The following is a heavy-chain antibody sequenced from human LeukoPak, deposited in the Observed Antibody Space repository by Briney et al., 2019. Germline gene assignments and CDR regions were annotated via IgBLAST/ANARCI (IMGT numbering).Heavy chain of an antibody. Sequence: GGSLRLSCAASGFTFSDYYMSWIRQAPGKGLEWVSYISSSGSTIYYADSVKGRFTIFRDNSKDSLYLQMSSLRTEDTALYYCAKAPRQQLANALFDYWGQGTLVTVSS. CDR1: GFTFSDYY. D-gene: IGHD6-13*01. CDR2: ISSSGSTI. J-gene: IGHJ4*02. V-gene: IGHV3-11*01. CDR3: AKAPRQQLANALFDY.